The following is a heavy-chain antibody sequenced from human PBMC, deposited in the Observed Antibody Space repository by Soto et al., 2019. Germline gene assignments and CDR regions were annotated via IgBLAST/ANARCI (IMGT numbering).Heavy chain of an antibody. D-gene: IGHD1-7*01. CDR1: GFTFRRYC. CDR3: AKDRRAGGNYGFYSDF. Sequence: SVKVSCAASGFTFRRYCMTWGRQAPGKGLEWVSFSSATGAGTYYADSVKGRFTISRDNSKNTLYLQMTSLRADDTAVYYCAKDRRAGGNYGFYSDFWGQGALVTVSS. J-gene: IGHJ4*02. V-gene: IGHV3-23*01. CDR2: SSATGAGT.